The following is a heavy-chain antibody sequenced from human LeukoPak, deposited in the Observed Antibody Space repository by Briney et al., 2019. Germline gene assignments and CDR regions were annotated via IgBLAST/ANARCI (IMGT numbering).Heavy chain of an antibody. V-gene: IGHV1-18*01. CDR2: ISANDGNT. Sequence: GASVTVSCKASGYTFTSYGISWVRQAPGQGLEWTGWISANDGNTDYPQKLQGRVTMTTDTSTSTAYMELRSLRSDDTAVYYCARESHVTREDYWGQGTLVTVSS. CDR1: GYTFTSYG. J-gene: IGHJ4*02. D-gene: IGHD3-10*01. CDR3: ARESHVTREDY.